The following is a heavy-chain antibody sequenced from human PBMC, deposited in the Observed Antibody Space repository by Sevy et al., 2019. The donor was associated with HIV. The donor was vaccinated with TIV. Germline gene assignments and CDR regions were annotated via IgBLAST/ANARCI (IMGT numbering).Heavy chain of an antibody. CDR2: IRSKAYGGTT. J-gene: IGHJ6*03. CDR1: GFTFGDYA. Sequence: GGSLRLSCTASGFTFGDYAMSWFRQAPGKGLEWVGFIRSKAYGGTTENAASVKGRFTISRDDSKSIAYLQMNSLKTEDTAVYYCTREMAVAGKGYYYYYMDVWGKGTTVTVSS. V-gene: IGHV3-49*03. D-gene: IGHD6-19*01. CDR3: TREMAVAGKGYYYYYMDV.